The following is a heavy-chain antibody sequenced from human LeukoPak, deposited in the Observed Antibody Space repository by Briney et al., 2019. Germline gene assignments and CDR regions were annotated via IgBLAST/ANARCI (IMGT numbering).Heavy chain of an antibody. J-gene: IGHJ6*03. CDR2: MNPNSGNT. Sequence: ASVKVSCKASGYTFTSYDINWVRQATGQGLEWMGWMNPNSGNTGYAQKFQGRVTMTRNTSISTAYMELSSLRSEDTAVYYCAREGPRVSTISGVVIRVAGRRPPYYYYMDVWGKGTTVTVSS. V-gene: IGHV1-8*01. CDR3: AREGPRVSTISGVVIRVAGRRPPYYYYMDV. CDR1: GYTFTSYD. D-gene: IGHD3-3*01.